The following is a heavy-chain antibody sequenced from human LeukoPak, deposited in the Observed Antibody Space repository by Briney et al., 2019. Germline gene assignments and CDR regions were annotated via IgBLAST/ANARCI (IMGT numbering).Heavy chain of an antibody. V-gene: IGHV3-74*01. D-gene: IGHD3-16*01. CDR2: ITRDGSST. Sequence: GGSLRLSCAASGFTFSSSWMHWVRQAPGKGLVWVSRITRDGSSTTYVDSAKGRFTTSRDNAKNTLYLQMDSLRDDDTAVYYCARDPGYESWSPFWGGMDVWGNGTTVTVSS. CDR1: GFTFSSSW. CDR3: ARDPGYESWSPFWGGMDV. J-gene: IGHJ6*04.